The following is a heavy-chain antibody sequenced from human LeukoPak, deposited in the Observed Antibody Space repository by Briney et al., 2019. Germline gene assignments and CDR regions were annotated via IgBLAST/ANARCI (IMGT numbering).Heavy chain of an antibody. J-gene: IGHJ4*02. CDR2: INAGNGNT. CDR1: GYTFTSYA. V-gene: IGHV1-3*01. D-gene: IGHD3-10*01. Sequence: ASVKVSCKASGYTFTSYAMHWVRQAPGQRLEWTGWINAGNGNTKYSQKFQGRVTITRDTSASTACMELSSLRSEDTVVYYCAREDRITMVRGAFDYWGQGTLVTVSS. CDR3: AREDRITMVRGAFDY.